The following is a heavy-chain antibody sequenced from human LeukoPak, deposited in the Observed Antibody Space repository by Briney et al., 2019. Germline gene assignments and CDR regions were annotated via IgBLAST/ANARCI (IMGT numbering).Heavy chain of an antibody. CDR2: IYSGGST. D-gene: IGHD4-17*01. J-gene: IGHJ4*02. CDR1: GFTVSKNY. Sequence: GGSLRLSCAASGFTVSKNYMSWVRQAPGKGLEWVSVIYSGGSTYNADSVKGRFTISRDNSKNTLYLQMNSLRAEDTAVYYCARVPYGDSQGYGGQGTLVTVSS. CDR3: ARVPYGDSQGY. V-gene: IGHV3-53*01.